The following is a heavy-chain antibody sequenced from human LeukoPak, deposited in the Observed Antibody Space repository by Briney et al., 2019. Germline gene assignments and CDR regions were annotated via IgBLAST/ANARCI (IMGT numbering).Heavy chain of an antibody. V-gene: IGHV3-53*01. CDR3: VRNAFSGFFA. CDR1: GFILCHSD. D-gene: IGHD3-22*01. Sequence: QSGGPLSLSCAPSGFILCHSDIIGVRHAPEKAVECVSMDYGGGNSDYADSVRGRFIISRDNSKNTLHLQMNSLTVDDTAVYYCVRNAFSGFFAWGQGTLVTVSS. J-gene: IGHJ5*02. CDR2: DYGGGNS.